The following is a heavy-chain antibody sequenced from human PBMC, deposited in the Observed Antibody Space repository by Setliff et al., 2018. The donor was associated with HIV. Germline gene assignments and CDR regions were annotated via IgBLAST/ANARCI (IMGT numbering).Heavy chain of an antibody. CDR3: ASGRAMNWFDP. CDR1: GGSISSHY. D-gene: IGHD2-2*01. J-gene: IGHJ5*02. Sequence: TLSLTCTVSGGSISSHYWSWIRQPPGKELEWIGTLYHSGSSYNPSLKSRVTISVDASTNHLSPRLTSVTAADTAVYYCASGRAMNWFDPWGQGTLVTVSS. V-gene: IGHV4-59*08. CDR2: LYHSGSS.